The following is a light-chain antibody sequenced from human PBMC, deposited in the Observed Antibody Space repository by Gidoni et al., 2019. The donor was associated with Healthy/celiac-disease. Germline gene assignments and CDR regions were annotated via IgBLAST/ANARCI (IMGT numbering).Light chain of an antibody. Sequence: SSELTQDPAVSVALGPTVRITCQGDSLRSYYASWYQPKPGQAPVLVIYGKNNRPSGIPDRFSGSSSGNTASLTSTGAQAEDEADYYCNSRDSSGNHLGVVFGGGTKLTVL. CDR3: NSRDSSGNHLGVV. V-gene: IGLV3-19*01. CDR1: SLRSYY. CDR2: GKN. J-gene: IGLJ2*01.